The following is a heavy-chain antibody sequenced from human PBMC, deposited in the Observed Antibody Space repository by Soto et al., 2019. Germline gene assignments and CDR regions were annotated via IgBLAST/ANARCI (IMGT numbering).Heavy chain of an antibody. D-gene: IGHD2-8*01. CDR3: SKGDRGDNLRVSDC. CDR1: GFSFGGYA. Sequence: EVQLLESGGGLVQPGGSLRLSCAASGFSFGGYAMSWVRQAPGKGLEWVSGISGSGGTTYYADSVKGRFTISRDTSKTTLYLQMNSLRDEDAAVYYWSKGDRGDNLRVSDCWGQGTLVTVSS. J-gene: IGHJ4*02. V-gene: IGHV3-23*01. CDR2: ISGSGGTT.